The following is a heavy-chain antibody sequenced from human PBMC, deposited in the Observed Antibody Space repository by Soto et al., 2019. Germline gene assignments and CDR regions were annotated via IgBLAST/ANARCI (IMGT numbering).Heavy chain of an antibody. CDR2: IYYSGST. J-gene: IGHJ6*02. CDR3: ARVGQWPLGGMDV. D-gene: IGHD3-16*01. Sequence: SETLSLTCTVSGGSISSGGYYWSWIRQHPGKGLEWIGYIYYSGSTYYNPSLKSRVTISVDTSKNQFSLKLSSVTAADTAVYYCARVGQWPLGGMDVWGQGTTVTVSS. CDR1: GGSISSGGYY. V-gene: IGHV4-31*03.